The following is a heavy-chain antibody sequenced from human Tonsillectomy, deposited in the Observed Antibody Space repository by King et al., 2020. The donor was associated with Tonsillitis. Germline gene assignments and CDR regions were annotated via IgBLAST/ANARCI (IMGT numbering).Heavy chain of an antibody. V-gene: IGHV7-4-1*02. J-gene: IGHJ6*02. D-gene: IGHD5/OR15-5a*01. Sequence: QLVQSGSELKKPGASVKVSCKASGYTFSNYTMNWVRQAPGQGLEWMGWINTNTGNPTYAQGFTGRFVFSLDTSVSTAYLQISRLKAEDTAVYYCAKAHVDKVSTIRFYSYGMDVWGQGTTVTVSS. CDR3: AKAHVDKVSTIRFYSYGMDV. CDR1: GYTFSNYT. CDR2: INTNTGNP.